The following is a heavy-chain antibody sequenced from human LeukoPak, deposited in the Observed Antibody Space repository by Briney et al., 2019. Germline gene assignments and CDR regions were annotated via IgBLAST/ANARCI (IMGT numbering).Heavy chain of an antibody. CDR1: GFIVSTNY. CDR3: ARDEVGCGGDCYGDAFDL. D-gene: IGHD2-21*02. V-gene: IGHV3-66*01. CDR2: LYADGGT. J-gene: IGHJ3*01. Sequence: PGGSLRLSCAASGFIVSTNYMNWVRQAPGKGLEWVSILYADGGTAYADSVKGRFTVSRDSSKNTVYLQMNSLRVEDTAVYYCARDEVGCGGDCYGDAFDLWGQGTLVTVSS.